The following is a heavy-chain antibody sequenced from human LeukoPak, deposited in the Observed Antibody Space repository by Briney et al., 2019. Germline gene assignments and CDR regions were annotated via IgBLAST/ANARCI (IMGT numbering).Heavy chain of an antibody. D-gene: IGHD1-26*01. CDR2: IYPGDSDT. V-gene: IGHV5-51*01. Sequence: PGEALKISCKGSGYSFTSYWIGWVRQMPGKGLEWMGIIYPGDSDTRYSPSFQGQVTISADKSISTPYLQWSSLKASDTAMYYCARPIGGSYSDFDIWGQGTMVTVSS. J-gene: IGHJ3*02. CDR3: ARPIGGSYSDFDI. CDR1: GYSFTSYW.